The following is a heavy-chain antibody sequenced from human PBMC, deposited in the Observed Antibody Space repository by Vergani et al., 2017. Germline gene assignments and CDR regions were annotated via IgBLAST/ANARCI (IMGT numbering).Heavy chain of an antibody. CDR3: VKDNDYDADGPFDL. CDR1: GYTFQAFA. CDR2: IDRNYGVK. Sequence: VQLVEAGGGLVQPGGSLRLSCTASGYTFQAFAFHWVRQVSGRGLEGVSGIDRNYGVKNGNSFEGRFSISRDNAKKAVFLQLNNLRHEDTALYFCVKDNDYDADGPFDLWGRGTLVTVSS. J-gene: IGHJ2*01. D-gene: IGHD3-16*01. V-gene: IGHV3-9*01.